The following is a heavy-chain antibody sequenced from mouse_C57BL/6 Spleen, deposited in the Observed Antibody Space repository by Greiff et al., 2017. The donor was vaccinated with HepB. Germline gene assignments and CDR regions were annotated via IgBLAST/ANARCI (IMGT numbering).Heavy chain of an antibody. D-gene: IGHD2-5*01. CDR1: GYSFTGYY. CDR3: APYYSNSAWFAY. CDR2: INPSTGGT. V-gene: IGHV1-42*01. J-gene: IGHJ3*01. Sequence: EVQLQQSGPELVKPGASVKISCKASGYSFTGYYMNWVKQSPEKSLEWIGEINPSTGGTTYNQKFKAKATLTVDKSSSTAYMQLKSLTSEDSAVYYCAPYYSNSAWFAYWGQGTLVTVSA.